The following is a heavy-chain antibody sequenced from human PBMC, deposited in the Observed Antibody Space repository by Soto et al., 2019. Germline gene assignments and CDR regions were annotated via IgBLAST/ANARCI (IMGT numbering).Heavy chain of an antibody. CDR3: ARPYYYGSGRLYWYFDL. J-gene: IGHJ2*01. Sequence: QITLKESGPTLVKPTQTLTLTCTFSGFSLSTSGVGVGWIRQPPGTALEWLALIYWDDDKRYSPSLKSRLTITKDTSKNQVVLTMTNMDPVDTATYYCARPYYYGSGRLYWYFDLWGRGTLVTVSS. V-gene: IGHV2-5*02. CDR1: GFSLSTSGVG. D-gene: IGHD3-10*01. CDR2: IYWDDDK.